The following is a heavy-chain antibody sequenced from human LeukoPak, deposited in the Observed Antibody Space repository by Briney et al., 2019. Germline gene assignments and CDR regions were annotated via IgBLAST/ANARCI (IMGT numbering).Heavy chain of an antibody. CDR2: IYYSGST. V-gene: IGHV4-59*08. CDR1: GGSISSYY. D-gene: IGHD6-6*01. Sequence: SETLSLTCTVSGGSISSYYWSWIRQPPGKGLEWIGYIYYSGSTNYNPSLKSRVTISVDTSKNQFSLKLSSVTAADTAVYYCARETSIAALYAFDTWGQGTMVTVSS. CDR3: ARETSIAALYAFDT. J-gene: IGHJ3*02.